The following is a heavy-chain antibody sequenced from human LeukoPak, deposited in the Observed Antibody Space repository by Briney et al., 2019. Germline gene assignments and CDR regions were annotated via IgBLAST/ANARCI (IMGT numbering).Heavy chain of an antibody. Sequence: GGSLRISCAASGFTFSSYGMHWVRQAPGKGLEWVAVISYDGSNKYYADSVKGRFTISRDNSKNTLYLQMNSLRAEDTAVYYCAKNSGDYWGQGTLVTVSS. CDR2: ISYDGSNK. J-gene: IGHJ4*02. CDR3: AKNSGDY. CDR1: GFTFSSYG. D-gene: IGHD1-26*01. V-gene: IGHV3-30*18.